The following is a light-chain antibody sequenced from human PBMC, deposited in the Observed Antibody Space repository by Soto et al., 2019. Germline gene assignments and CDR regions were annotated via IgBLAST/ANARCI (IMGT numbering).Light chain of an antibody. V-gene: IGKV1-39*01. Sequence: DIQMTQSPSSLSASVGDRVTITCRASQRISSHLNWYQQKPGKAPKFLIYAASSLQSGVPSRFSGSGSGTDFTLTISSLQPEDFATYYCQQSYSSLRTFGQGTKVEIK. CDR2: AAS. CDR1: QRISSH. CDR3: QQSYSSLRT. J-gene: IGKJ1*01.